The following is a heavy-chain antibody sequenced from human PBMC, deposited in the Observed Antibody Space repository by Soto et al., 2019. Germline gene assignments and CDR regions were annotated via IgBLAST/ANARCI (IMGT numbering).Heavy chain of an antibody. Sequence: PGGSLRLSCAASGFTFSDYSMNWVRQAPGKGLEWVAHISASTNTIYYADSVKGRFTISRDNAGDSLYLQMGSLTDEDTAVYYCVRPYKLGPVTKDFFEYWGLGTLVTVSS. J-gene: IGHJ4*02. CDR1: GFTFSDYS. CDR3: VRPYKLGPVTKDFFEY. CDR2: ISASTNTI. V-gene: IGHV3-48*02. D-gene: IGHD4-17*01.